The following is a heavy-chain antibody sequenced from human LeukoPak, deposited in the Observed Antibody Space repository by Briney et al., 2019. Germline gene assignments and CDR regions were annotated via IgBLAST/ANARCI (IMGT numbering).Heavy chain of an antibody. J-gene: IGHJ6*02. CDR3: ARDFPFFGVVPPNYGMDV. CDR2: IYSGGST. Sequence: GGSLRLSCAASGFTVSSNYMSWVRQAPGKGLEWVSVIYSGGSTYYADSVKGRFTISRDNSKNTLYLQMNSLRAEDTAVYCCARDFPFFGVVPPNYGMDVWGQGTTVTVSS. D-gene: IGHD3-3*01. V-gene: IGHV3-66*01. CDR1: GFTVSSNY.